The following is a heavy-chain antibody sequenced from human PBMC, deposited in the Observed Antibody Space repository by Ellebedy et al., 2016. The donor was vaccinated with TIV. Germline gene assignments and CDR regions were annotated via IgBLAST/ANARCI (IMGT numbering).Heavy chain of an antibody. D-gene: IGHD6-13*01. CDR3: AKDLVQGGIAAAGFYYYYYGMDV. CDR1: GFTFSSYA. V-gene: IGHV3-23*01. CDR2: ISGSGGST. J-gene: IGHJ6*02. Sequence: GESLKISCAASGFTFSSYAMSWVRQAPGKGLEWVSAISGSGGSTYYADSVKGRFTISRDNSKNTLYLQMNSLRAEDTAVYYCAKDLVQGGIAAAGFYYYYYGMDVWGQGTTVTVSS.